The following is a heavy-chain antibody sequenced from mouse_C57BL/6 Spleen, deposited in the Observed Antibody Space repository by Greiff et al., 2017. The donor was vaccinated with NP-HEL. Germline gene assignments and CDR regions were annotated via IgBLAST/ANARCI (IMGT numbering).Heavy chain of an antibody. CDR1: GYAFSSSW. Sequence: VQLQQSGPELVKPGASVKISCKASGYAFSSSWMNWVKQRPGKGLEWIGRIYPGDGDTNYNGKFKGKATLTADKSSSTAYMQLSSLTSEDSAVYFCARDGYYTLAWFAYWGQGTLVTVSA. CDR3: ARDGYYTLAWFAY. CDR2: IYPGDGDT. J-gene: IGHJ3*01. D-gene: IGHD2-3*01. V-gene: IGHV1-82*01.